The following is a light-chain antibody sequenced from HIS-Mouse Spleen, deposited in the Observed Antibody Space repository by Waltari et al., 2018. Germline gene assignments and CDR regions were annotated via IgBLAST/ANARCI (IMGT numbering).Light chain of an antibody. Sequence: QSVLTPPPSASGTPGQRVTISCSARSPNTRRNTLNSDQQLPGTAPKLLIYSNNQRPSGVPDRFSGSKSGTSASLAISGLQSEDEADYYCAAWDDSLNGVVFGGGTKLTVL. V-gene: IGLV1-44*01. CDR1: SPNTRRNT. CDR3: AAWDDSLNGVV. CDR2: SNN. J-gene: IGLJ2*01.